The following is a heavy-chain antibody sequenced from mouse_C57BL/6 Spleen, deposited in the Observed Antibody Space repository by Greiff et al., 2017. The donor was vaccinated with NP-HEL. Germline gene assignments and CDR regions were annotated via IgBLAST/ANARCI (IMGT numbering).Heavy chain of an antibody. V-gene: IGHV6-3*01. Sequence: EVQLQESGGGLVQPGGSMKLSCVASGFTFSNYWMNWVRQSPEKGLEWVAQIRLKSDNYATHYAESVKGRFTISRDDSKSSVYLQMNNLRAEDTGIYYCTLITTPAWFAYWGQGTLVTVSA. J-gene: IGHJ3*01. CDR3: TLITTPAWFAY. CDR1: GFTFSNYW. D-gene: IGHD1-1*01. CDR2: IRLKSDNYAT.